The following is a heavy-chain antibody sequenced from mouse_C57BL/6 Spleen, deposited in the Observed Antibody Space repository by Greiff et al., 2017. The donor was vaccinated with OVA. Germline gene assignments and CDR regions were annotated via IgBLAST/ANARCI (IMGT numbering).Heavy chain of an antibody. D-gene: IGHD2-1*01. CDR3: ARGGNLYYFDD. CDR1: GFTFSSYA. CDR2: ISAGGSYN. V-gene: IGHV5-4*01. J-gene: IGHJ2*01. Sequence: EVQLVESGGGLVKPGGSLKLSCAASGFTFSSYAMSWVRQTPEKRLEWVATISAGGSYNYYPDNVKGRFTFSRDNAKNNLYLQMSNLKSEDTAMYYCARGGNLYYFDDWGQGTTLTVSS.